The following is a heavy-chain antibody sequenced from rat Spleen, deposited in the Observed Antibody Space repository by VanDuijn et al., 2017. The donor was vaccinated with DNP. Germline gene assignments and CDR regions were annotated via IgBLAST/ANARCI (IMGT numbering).Heavy chain of an antibody. CDR2: ISYSGST. CDR1: GYSITSNY. CDR3: ARWTRYFDY. V-gene: IGHV3-1*01. Sequence: EVQLQESGSGLVKPSQSLSLTCSVTGYSITSNYWGWIRKFPGNKMEYIGHISYSGSTNYNPSPKSRISITRDTSKNHFFLHLNSVTTEDTATYYCARWTRYFDYWGQGVMVTVSS. J-gene: IGHJ2*01. D-gene: IGHD1-7*01.